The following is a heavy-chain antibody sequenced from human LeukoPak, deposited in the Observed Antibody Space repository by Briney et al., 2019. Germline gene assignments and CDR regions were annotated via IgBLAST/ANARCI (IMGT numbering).Heavy chain of an antibody. Sequence: PGGSLRLSCAASGFTFSSYEMNWARQAPGKGLEWVSYISSSGSTIFYADSVKGRFTISRDNAKNSLYLQMNSLRAEDTAVYYCARDHPDLDHWAPGTLLTVSS. CDR1: GFTFSSYE. J-gene: IGHJ4*02. CDR3: ARDHPDLDH. V-gene: IGHV3-48*03. CDR2: ISSSGSTI.